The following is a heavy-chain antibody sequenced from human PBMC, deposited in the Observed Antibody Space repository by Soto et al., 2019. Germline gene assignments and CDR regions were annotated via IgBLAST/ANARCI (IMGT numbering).Heavy chain of an antibody. V-gene: IGHV4-59*01. CDR1: GGSISSYY. J-gene: IGHJ6*02. CDR3: ARSTYYYDSSGYPNYYYYYGMDV. CDR2: IYYSGST. Sequence: PSETLSLTCTVSGGSISSYYWSWIRQPPGKGLEWIGYIYYSGSTNYNPSLKSRVTISVDTSKNQFSLKLSSVTAADTAVYYCARSTYYYDSSGYPNYYYYYGMDVWGQGTXVTVSS. D-gene: IGHD3-22*01.